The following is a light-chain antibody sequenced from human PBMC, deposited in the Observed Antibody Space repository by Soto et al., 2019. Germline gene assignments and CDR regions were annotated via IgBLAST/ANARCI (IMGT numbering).Light chain of an antibody. CDR3: QQSYSTPPGT. J-gene: IGKJ5*01. V-gene: IGKV1-39*01. Sequence: DIQMTQSPSTLSASLGDRVTITCRASQSISTWLAWYQQKPGRAPKLLIYGASTLQSGVPSRFSGSGSGTDFTLTISSLQPEDFATYYCQQSYSTPPGTFGQGTRLEIK. CDR1: QSISTW. CDR2: GAS.